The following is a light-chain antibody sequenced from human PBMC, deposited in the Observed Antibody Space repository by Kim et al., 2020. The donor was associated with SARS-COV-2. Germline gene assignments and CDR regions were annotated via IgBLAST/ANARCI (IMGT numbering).Light chain of an antibody. CDR2: KIS. CDR1: QSLVNSDGNTY. Sequence: EIVMTQTPLSSPVTLGQPASISCRSSQSLVNSDGNTYLSWLLQRPGQPPRLLIYKISNRFSGVPDRISGSGAGTDYTLKIRAMEADDDVIYYSTQTIQSPFTFRQGSEL. V-gene: IGKV2-24*01. CDR3: TQTIQSPFT. J-gene: IGKJ2*01.